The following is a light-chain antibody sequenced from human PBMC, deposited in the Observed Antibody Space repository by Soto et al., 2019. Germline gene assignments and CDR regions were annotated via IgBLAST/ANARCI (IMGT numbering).Light chain of an antibody. CDR3: QQYNNWPIT. V-gene: IGKV3-15*01. Sequence: EIVMTQSPATLSVSPGERATLSCRASQSVSSNLAWYQQKPGQAPRLLIYGASTRATGIPARFSGSGSGTEFTLTIFSLLSEDFAVYYCQQYNNWPITFGQGTRLEIK. CDR2: GAS. J-gene: IGKJ5*01. CDR1: QSVSSN.